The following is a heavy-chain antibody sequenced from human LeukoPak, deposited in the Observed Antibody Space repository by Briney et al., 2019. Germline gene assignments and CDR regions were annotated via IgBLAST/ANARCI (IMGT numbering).Heavy chain of an antibody. V-gene: IGHV4-4*07. D-gene: IGHD3-22*01. CDR3: ARADYYDSSGYEVRDY. J-gene: IGHJ4*02. Sequence: KPSETLSLTCTVSGGSIGSYYWSWIRQPAGKGLEWIGRIYTSGSTNYNPSLKSRVTMSVDTSKNQFSLKLSSVTAADTAVYYCARADYYDSSGYEVRDYWGQGTLVTVSS. CDR2: IYTSGST. CDR1: GGSIGSYY.